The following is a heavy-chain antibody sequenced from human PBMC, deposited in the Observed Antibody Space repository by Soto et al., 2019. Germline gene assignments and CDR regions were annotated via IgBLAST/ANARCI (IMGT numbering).Heavy chain of an antibody. CDR3: ARGGAHSYYDILTGLSD. D-gene: IGHD3-9*01. Sequence: SETLSLTCAVYGGSFSGYYWSWIRQPPGKGLEWIGEINHSGSTNYNPSLKSRVTISVATSKNQFSLKLSSVTAADTAVYYCARGGAHSYYDILTGLSDWGQGTLVTVSS. V-gene: IGHV4-34*01. CDR2: INHSGST. J-gene: IGHJ4*02. CDR1: GGSFSGYY.